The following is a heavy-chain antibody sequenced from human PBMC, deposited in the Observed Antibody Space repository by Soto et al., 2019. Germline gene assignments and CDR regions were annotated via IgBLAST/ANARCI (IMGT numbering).Heavy chain of an antibody. V-gene: IGHV4-31*03. CDR2: IYYSGST. CDR1: GGSISSGGYY. D-gene: IGHD3-10*01. Sequence: SETLSLTCTVSGGSISSGGYYWSWIRQHPGKGLEWIGYIYYSGSTYYNPSLKSRVTISVDTSKNQFSLKLSSVTAADTAVYYCARGMVRDLMDVWGQGTTVTVYS. CDR3: ARGMVRDLMDV. J-gene: IGHJ6*02.